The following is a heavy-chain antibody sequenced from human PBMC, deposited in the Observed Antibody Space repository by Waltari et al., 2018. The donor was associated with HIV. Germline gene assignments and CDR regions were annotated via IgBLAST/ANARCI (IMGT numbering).Heavy chain of an antibody. D-gene: IGHD3-9*01. Sequence: QVLLQESGPGLVKPSETLSLTCIVSGGSISNNYWTWIRQPPGKGLQWIGYGYYSGSTNYNPSLKSRVTISIDTSKNQFSLKLSSLTAADTAVYYCARVGHYDILPGYRTIPPHLDYWGQGILVIVSS. CDR2: GYYSGST. V-gene: IGHV4-59*01. CDR3: ARVGHYDILPGYRTIPPHLDY. CDR1: GGSISNNY. J-gene: IGHJ4*02.